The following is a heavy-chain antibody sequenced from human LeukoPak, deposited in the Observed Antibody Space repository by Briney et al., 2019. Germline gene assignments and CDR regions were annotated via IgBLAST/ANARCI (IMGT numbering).Heavy chain of an antibody. Sequence: GGSLRLSCAASGFTVSSNYMSWVRQAPGKGLEWVSVIYSGGSTYYADSVKGRFTISRDNSKNTLYPQMNSLRAEDTAVYYCARDGSQETEDAFDIWGQGTMVTVSS. CDR2: IYSGGST. D-gene: IGHD5-24*01. CDR1: GFTVSSNY. CDR3: ARDGSQETEDAFDI. V-gene: IGHV3-66*01. J-gene: IGHJ3*02.